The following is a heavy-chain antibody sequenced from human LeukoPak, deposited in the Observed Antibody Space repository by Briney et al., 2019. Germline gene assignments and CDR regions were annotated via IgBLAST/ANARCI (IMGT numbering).Heavy chain of an antibody. J-gene: IGHJ5*02. V-gene: IGHV3-21*01. CDR3: ARGTGIAAGGDGWFDP. Sequence: PGGSLRLSCAASGFTFSSYSMNWVRQAPGKGLGWVSSISSSSSYIYYADSVKGRFTISRDNAKNSLYLQMNSLRAEDTAVYYCARGTGIAAGGDGWFDPWGQGTLVTVSS. CDR2: ISSSSSYI. CDR1: GFTFSSYS. D-gene: IGHD6-13*01.